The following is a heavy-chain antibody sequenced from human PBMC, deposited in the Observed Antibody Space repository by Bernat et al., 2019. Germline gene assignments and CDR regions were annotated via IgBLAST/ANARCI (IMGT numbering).Heavy chain of an antibody. V-gene: IGHV1-69*02. Sequence: QVQLVQSGAEVKKPGSSGKVSCKASGGTFSSYTISWVRQAPGQGLEWMGRIIPILGIANYAQKFQGRVTITADKSTSTAYMELSSLRSEDTAVYYCARVVDGNRPRWFDPWGQGTLVTVSS. CDR2: IIPILGIA. J-gene: IGHJ5*02. D-gene: IGHD2-15*01. CDR3: ARVVDGNRPRWFDP. CDR1: GGTFSSYT.